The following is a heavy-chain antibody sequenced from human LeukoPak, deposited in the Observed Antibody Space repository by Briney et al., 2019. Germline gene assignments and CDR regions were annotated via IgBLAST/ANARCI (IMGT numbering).Heavy chain of an antibody. Sequence: SETLSLTCAVYGGSFSGYYWSWIRQPPGKGLEWIGEINHSGSTNYNLSLKSRVTISVDTSKNQFSLKLSSVTAADTAVYYCARGPTYYYDSSGYYPLDYWGQGTLVTVSS. V-gene: IGHV4-34*01. CDR2: INHSGST. CDR3: ARGPTYYYDSSGYYPLDY. J-gene: IGHJ4*02. D-gene: IGHD3-22*01. CDR1: GGSFSGYY.